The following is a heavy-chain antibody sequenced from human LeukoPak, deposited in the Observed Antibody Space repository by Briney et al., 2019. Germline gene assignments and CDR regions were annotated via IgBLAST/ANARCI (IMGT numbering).Heavy chain of an antibody. CDR3: AMTGYSSVWPKNKDAFGI. CDR2: ISYDGSNK. CDR1: GFTFSHYA. Sequence: GGSLRLSCAASGFTFSHYAMHWVRQAPGKGLKWVTIISYDGSNKYYADSVKGRFTISRDNSKDTLYLQMNSLRAEDTAVYYCAMTGYSSVWPKNKDAFGIWGQGTMVTVSS. J-gene: IGHJ3*02. V-gene: IGHV3-30*01. D-gene: IGHD6-25*01.